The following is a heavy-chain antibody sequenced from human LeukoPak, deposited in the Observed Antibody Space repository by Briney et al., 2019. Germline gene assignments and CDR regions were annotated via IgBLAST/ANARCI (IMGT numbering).Heavy chain of an antibody. D-gene: IGHD3-3*01. Sequence: SETLSLTCTVSGGSLSRYYSSWLRQPPGKGREWLGYIYYSENTNHNPPLKSRVTISIDTSKNQFSLKLSSVTAADTAVYYCARGIRFLEWSETPHYYYYGMDVWGQGTTVTVSS. CDR3: ARGIRFLEWSETPHYYYYGMDV. V-gene: IGHV4-59*01. CDR1: GGSLSRYY. J-gene: IGHJ6*02. CDR2: IYYSENT.